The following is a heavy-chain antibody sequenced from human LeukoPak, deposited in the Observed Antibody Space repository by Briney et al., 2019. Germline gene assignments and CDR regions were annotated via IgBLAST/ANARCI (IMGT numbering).Heavy chain of an antibody. CDR3: ARGGSSGFDY. CDR1: GGTFSSYA. D-gene: IGHD3-22*01. Sequence: SVKVPCKASGGTFSSYAISWVRQAPGQGLEWMGRIIPIFGTANYAQKFQGRVTITTDESTSTAYMELSSLRSEDTAVYYCARGGSSGFDYWGQGTLVTVSS. V-gene: IGHV1-69*05. J-gene: IGHJ4*02. CDR2: IIPIFGTA.